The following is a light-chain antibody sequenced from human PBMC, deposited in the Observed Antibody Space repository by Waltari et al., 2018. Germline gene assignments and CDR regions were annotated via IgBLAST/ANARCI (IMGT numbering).Light chain of an antibody. J-gene: IGLJ3*02. Sequence: QSVLTQPPSVSGAPGQWVTIPCTGNSPNLGPGSEVPWYQQFPGTAPRLLLFDNRNRPSGVPDRFSGSKSGTSASLAITGLQAEDEADYYCQSYDISLNGWVFGGGTKLTVL. V-gene: IGLV1-40*01. CDR1: SPNLGPGSE. CDR3: QSYDISLNGWV. CDR2: DNR.